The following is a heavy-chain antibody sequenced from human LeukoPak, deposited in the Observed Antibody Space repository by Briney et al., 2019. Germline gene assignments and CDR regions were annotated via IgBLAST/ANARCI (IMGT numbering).Heavy chain of an antibody. CDR1: GGSFIGYY. D-gene: IGHD2-8*01. CDR3: ARHMGEDIVLMVYAFDY. Sequence: SETLSLTCAVYGGSFIGYYWSWIRQPPGKGLEWIGEINHSGSTNYNPPLKSRVTISVDTSKNQFSLKLSSVTAADTAVYYCARHMGEDIVLMVYAFDYWGQGTLVTVSS. V-gene: IGHV4-34*01. CDR2: INHSGST. J-gene: IGHJ4*02.